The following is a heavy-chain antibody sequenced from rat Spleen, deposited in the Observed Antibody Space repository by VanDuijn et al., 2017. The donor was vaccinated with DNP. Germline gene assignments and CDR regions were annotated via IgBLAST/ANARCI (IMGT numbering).Heavy chain of an antibody. D-gene: IGHD4-2*01. CDR2: ITYDGGST. J-gene: IGHJ3*01. CDR3: ARWSMAFAY. V-gene: IGHV5-17*01. CDR1: GFTFSDYA. Sequence: EVQLVESGGGLVQPGNSLKLSCAASGFTFSDYAMAWVRQAPKKGLEWVAYITYDGGSTYYRDSVKGRFTISRDSSKSTLSLQMDSLRSEDTATYYCARWSMAFAYWGQGTLVTVSS.